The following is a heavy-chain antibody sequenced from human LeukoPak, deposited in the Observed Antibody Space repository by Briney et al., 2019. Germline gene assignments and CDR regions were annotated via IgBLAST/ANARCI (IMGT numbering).Heavy chain of an antibody. V-gene: IGHV1-69*13. CDR3: ARPTYYYGSGSSHYYYGMDV. CDR2: IIPIFGTA. CDR1: GGTFSSYA. D-gene: IGHD3-10*01. Sequence: ASVKGSCKASGGTFSSYAISWVRQAPGQGLEWMGGIIPIFGTANYAQKFQGRVTITADESTSTAYMELSSLRSEDTAVYYCARPTYYYGSGSSHYYYGMDVWGKGTTVTVSS. J-gene: IGHJ6*04.